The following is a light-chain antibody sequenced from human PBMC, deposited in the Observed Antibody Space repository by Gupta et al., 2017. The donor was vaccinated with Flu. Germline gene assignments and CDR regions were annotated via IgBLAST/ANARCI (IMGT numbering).Light chain of an antibody. CDR2: GAS. CDR1: QSVSSNY. CDR3: QHYHRSPPLT. Sequence: EVVLTQSPGTLSLSPGERATLACRASQSVSSNYLTWYQQRPCLAPRLLIYGASTRATGIPDRFSGSGSGTDFTLTISRREPEDFAVYSCQHYHRSPPLTFGGGTKVEIK. V-gene: IGKV3-20*01. J-gene: IGKJ4*01.